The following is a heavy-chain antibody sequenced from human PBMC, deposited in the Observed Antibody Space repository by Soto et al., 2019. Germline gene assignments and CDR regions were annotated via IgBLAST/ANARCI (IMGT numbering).Heavy chain of an antibody. Sequence: QLQLQESGPGLVKPSETLSLTCTVSSGSISSNSCCWGWIRQPPGKGLEWIGSIYYNGSPYYNTSLKSRGTMSVATSNKLCALRLSSVIAVDTVVYFYARDGSSNSYGRVDYWGQGTLVTVSS. V-gene: IGHV4-39*02. CDR3: ARDGSSNSYGRVDY. D-gene: IGHD6-6*01. J-gene: IGHJ4*02. CDR2: IYYNGSP. CDR1: SGSISSNSCC.